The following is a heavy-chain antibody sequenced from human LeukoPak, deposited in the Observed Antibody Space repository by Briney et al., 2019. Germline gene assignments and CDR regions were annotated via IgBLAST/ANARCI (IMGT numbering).Heavy chain of an antibody. CDR1: GFTVSNDY. D-gene: IGHD3-16*01. CDR2: ISNSGGST. J-gene: IGHJ4*02. Sequence: GGSLRLSCAASGFTVSNDYVSWVRQAPGKGLEWVSAISNSGGSTYYADSVKGRFTISRDNSKNTLYLQVDSLRAEDTAVYYCAKPAWGGTFDDWGQGTLVTVSS. CDR3: AKPAWGGTFDD. V-gene: IGHV3-23*01.